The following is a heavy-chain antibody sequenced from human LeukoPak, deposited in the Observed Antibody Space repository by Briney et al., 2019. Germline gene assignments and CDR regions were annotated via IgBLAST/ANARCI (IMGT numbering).Heavy chain of an antibody. J-gene: IGHJ4*02. Sequence: PGGSLRLSCAASGFSFSSFAMTWVRQAPGKGLEWVSYISSSARTIYYADSVKGRFTISRDNAKNSLYLQMNSLRTEDTAVYYCASSTAIGYWGQGTLVTVSS. V-gene: IGHV3-48*03. CDR1: GFSFSSFA. CDR3: ASSTAIGY. CDR2: ISSSARTI.